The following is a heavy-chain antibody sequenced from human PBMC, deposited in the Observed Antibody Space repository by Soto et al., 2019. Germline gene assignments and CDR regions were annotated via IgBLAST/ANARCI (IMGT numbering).Heavy chain of an antibody. J-gene: IGHJ4*02. D-gene: IGHD1-26*01. CDR3: IVPRVSAVVY. CDR1: GYTFSGFD. V-gene: IGHV1-2*02. CDR2: IYPDSGGT. Sequence: DSVNVSCKTSGYTFSGFDIHWVRQAPGQGLEAMGWIYPDSGGTDYAQKFQGRVTMTRDTSISTAYMELSRLRSDDTAVYYCIVPRVSAVVYWCPGPLVTVST.